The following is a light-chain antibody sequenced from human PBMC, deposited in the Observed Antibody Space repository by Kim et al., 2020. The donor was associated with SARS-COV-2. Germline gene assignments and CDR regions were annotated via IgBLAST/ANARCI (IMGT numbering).Light chain of an antibody. CDR3: QQYGSSPL. CDR2: SAS. Sequence: EIVLTQSPGTLSLSPGERATLSCRASQSVSSSYLAWYQQKPGQAPRLLIYSASSRATGIPDRFSGSGSGTDFTLTISRLEPEDFAVYYCQQYGSSPLFGQGTKVDIK. V-gene: IGKV3-20*01. CDR1: QSVSSSY. J-gene: IGKJ1*01.